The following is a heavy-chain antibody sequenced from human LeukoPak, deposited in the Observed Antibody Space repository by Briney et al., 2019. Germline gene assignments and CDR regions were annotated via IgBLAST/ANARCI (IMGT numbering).Heavy chain of an antibody. Sequence: PSETLSLTCTVSGGSISSYYWSWIRQPPGKGLEWIGYIYYSGSTNYNPSLKSRVTISVDTSKNQFSLKLSSVTAADTAVYYCARHEMATISFYYYYGMDVWGQGTTVTVSS. CDR2: IYYSGST. CDR1: GGSISSYY. V-gene: IGHV4-59*08. CDR3: ARHEMATISFYYYYGMDV. D-gene: IGHD5-24*01. J-gene: IGHJ6*02.